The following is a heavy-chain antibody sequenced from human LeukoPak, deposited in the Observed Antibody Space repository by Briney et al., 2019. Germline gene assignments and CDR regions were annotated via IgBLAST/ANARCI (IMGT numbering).Heavy chain of an antibody. D-gene: IGHD2-2*02. CDR2: INPNSGGT. J-gene: IGHJ5*02. V-gene: IGHV1-2*06. Sequence: ASVKVSCKASGYTFTGYCMHWVRQAPGQGLEWMGRINPNSGGTNYAQKFQGRVTMTRDTSISTAYMELSRLRSDDTAVYYCARVRTPNARNCSSTSCYRGNWFDPWGQGTLVTVSS. CDR3: ARVRTPNARNCSSTSCYRGNWFDP. CDR1: GYTFTGYC.